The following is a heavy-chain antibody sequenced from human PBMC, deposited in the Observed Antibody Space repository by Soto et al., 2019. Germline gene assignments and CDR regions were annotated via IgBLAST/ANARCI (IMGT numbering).Heavy chain of an antibody. V-gene: IGHV1-18*01. CDR2: ISAYNGNT. Sequence: ASVKVSCKASGYTFTSYGISWVRQAPGQGLEWMGWISAYNGNTNYAQKLQGRVTMTTDTSTSTAYMELRSLRSDDTAVYYCAREKIAARYMVYMDVWGKGTTVTVSS. CDR3: AREKIAARYMVYMDV. D-gene: IGHD6-13*01. CDR1: GYTFTSYG. J-gene: IGHJ6*03.